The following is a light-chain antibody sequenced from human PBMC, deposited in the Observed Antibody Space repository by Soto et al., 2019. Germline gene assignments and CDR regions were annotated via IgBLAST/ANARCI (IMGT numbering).Light chain of an antibody. V-gene: IGKV3-20*01. CDR1: QSLSNNIY. CDR3: QQYGSSPRT. Sequence: ELVLTQSPGTLSLSPGARATLSCRARQSLSNNIYLAWYQQKPGQAPRLLIYGASSRATGIPDRFSGIVSGTDLTITISRLEPEDGEVYDGQQYGSSPRTFGQGTRLEIK. CDR2: GAS. J-gene: IGKJ5*01.